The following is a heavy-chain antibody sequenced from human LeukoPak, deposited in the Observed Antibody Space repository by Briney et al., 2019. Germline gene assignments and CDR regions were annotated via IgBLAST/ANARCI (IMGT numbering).Heavy chain of an antibody. CDR1: GFPFSSYS. CDR2: ISTRIDYM. D-gene: IGHD6-19*01. CDR3: ARAIFSRGWYLVDY. Sequence: PGGSPRLSCAASGFPFSSYSMNWVRRAPGRGLEWVSSISTRIDYMYYADSVKGRFTISRDNAKNSLYLQMNSLRAEDTAVYYCARAIFSRGWYLVDYWGQGTLVTVSS. V-gene: IGHV3-21*01. J-gene: IGHJ4*02.